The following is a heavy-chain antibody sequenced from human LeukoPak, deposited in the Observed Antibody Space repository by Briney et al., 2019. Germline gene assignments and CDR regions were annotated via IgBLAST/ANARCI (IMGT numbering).Heavy chain of an antibody. D-gene: IGHD3-10*01. Sequence: SETLSLTCTVSGGSISSSSYSWGWIRQPPGKGLEWIGSVYYSGSTYYNPSLKSRVTISVDTSKNQFSLKLSSVAAADTAMYYCARDRGGSHNTDWFDPWGQGTLVTVSS. CDR3: ARDRGGSHNTDWFDP. CDR2: VYYSGST. J-gene: IGHJ5*02. CDR1: GGSISSSSYS. V-gene: IGHV4-39*07.